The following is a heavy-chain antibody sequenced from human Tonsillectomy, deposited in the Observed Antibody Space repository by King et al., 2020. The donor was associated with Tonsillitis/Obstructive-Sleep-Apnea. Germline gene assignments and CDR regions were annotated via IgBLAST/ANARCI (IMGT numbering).Heavy chain of an antibody. V-gene: IGHV3-30*04. CDR1: GFTFRSYA. CDR3: ARDLPIVVIPAAIKGGFDY. J-gene: IGHJ4*02. Sequence: VRLVESGGGVVQPGRSLRLSCAASGFTFRSYAMHWVRQAPGKGLEWVAVISYDGSNKYYADSVKGRFTISRDNSKNTLYLQMNSLRAEDTAMYYCARDLPIVVIPAAIKGGFDYWGQGTLVTVSS. D-gene: IGHD2-2*02. CDR2: ISYDGSNK.